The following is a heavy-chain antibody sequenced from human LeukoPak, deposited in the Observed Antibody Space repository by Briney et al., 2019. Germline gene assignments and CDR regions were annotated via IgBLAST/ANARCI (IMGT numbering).Heavy chain of an antibody. CDR2: ISSSSTYI. Sequence: GGSLRLSCAASGFTFSSFSMNWVRQPPGKGLEWVSSISSSSTYIYYADSVKGRFTISRDNAKNSLYLQMNSLRAEDTAVYYCAREAWLAFDMWGQGTMVTVSS. CDR1: GFTFSSFS. J-gene: IGHJ3*02. CDR3: AREAWLAFDM. D-gene: IGHD3-10*01. V-gene: IGHV3-21*01.